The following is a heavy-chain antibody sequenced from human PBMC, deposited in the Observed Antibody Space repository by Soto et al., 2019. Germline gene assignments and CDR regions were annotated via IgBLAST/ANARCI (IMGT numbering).Heavy chain of an antibody. Sequence: EVQLVESGGGLVQPGGSLKLSCAASGLTFSGSAMHWVRQASGRGLEWVGRIRGKADNYATAYAASVKGRFTISRDDSKNTAYLQMNSLKTEDTAVYYCTRWVVGAADALDIWGQGTMVTVSS. V-gene: IGHV3-73*01. D-gene: IGHD1-26*01. CDR1: GLTFSGSA. J-gene: IGHJ3*02. CDR3: TRWVVGAADALDI. CDR2: IRGKADNYAT.